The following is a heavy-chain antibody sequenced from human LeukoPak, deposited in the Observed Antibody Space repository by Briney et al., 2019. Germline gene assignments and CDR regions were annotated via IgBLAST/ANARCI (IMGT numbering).Heavy chain of an antibody. CDR2: FDPEDGET. CDR3: ATVLYVKQQNPPFDY. Sequence: GASVKVSCKVSGYTLTELSMHWVRQAPGKGLEWMGGFDPEDGETIYAQKFQGRVTMTEDTSTDTAYMELSSLRSEDTAVYYCATVLYVKQQNPPFDYWGQGTLVTVSS. CDR1: GYTLTELS. D-gene: IGHD6-13*01. V-gene: IGHV1-24*01. J-gene: IGHJ4*02.